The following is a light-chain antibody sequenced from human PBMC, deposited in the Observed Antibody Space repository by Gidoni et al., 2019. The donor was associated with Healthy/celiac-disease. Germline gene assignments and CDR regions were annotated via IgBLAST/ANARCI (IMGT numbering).Light chain of an antibody. V-gene: IGKV1-39*01. J-gene: IGKJ1*01. CDR3: QQSYSTPWP. CDR1: QRISSY. Sequence: DIQMTKSPSPLSASVGDRVTITCRASQRISSYLNWYQQKPGKAPKLLIYAASSLQSGVPSRFRGSGSGTDFTLNISSLQPEGFGTYYCQQSYSTPWPFGQGTKVEIK. CDR2: AAS.